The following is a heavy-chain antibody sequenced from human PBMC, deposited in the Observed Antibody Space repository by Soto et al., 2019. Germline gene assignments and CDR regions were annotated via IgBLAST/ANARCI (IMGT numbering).Heavy chain of an antibody. J-gene: IGHJ5*02. CDR3: ARGIRDCGGDCYSDWFDP. Sequence: GASVKVSCKASGYTFTSYDINWVRQATGQGLEWVGWMNPNSGNTGYAQKFQGRVTMTRNTSISTAYMELSSLRSEDTAVYYCARGIRDCGGDCYSDWFDPWGQGTLVTVSS. D-gene: IGHD2-21*02. CDR2: MNPNSGNT. V-gene: IGHV1-8*01. CDR1: GYTFTSYD.